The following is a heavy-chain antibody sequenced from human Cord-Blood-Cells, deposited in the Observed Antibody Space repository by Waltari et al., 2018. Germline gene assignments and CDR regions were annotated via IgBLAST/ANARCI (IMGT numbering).Heavy chain of an antibody. J-gene: IGHJ4*02. V-gene: IGHV3-53*01. Sequence: EVQLVESGGGLIQPGGSLRLSCAASGFTVSSNYMSWVRQAPGKGVGGVTVIYSGSSTYYPDSVKGRFTISRDNAKNTLYVQMNSLRAEDTAVYSCARALGILYYFDYWGQGTLVTVSS. CDR3: ARALGILYYFDY. CDR2: IYSGSST. D-gene: IGHD7-27*01. CDR1: GFTVSSNY.